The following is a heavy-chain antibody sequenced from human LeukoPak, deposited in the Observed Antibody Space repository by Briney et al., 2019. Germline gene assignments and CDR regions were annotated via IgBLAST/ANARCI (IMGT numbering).Heavy chain of an antibody. D-gene: IGHD1-1*01. V-gene: IGHV4-59*04. CDR3: ARLERYNWFDP. Sequence: PSETLSLTCTVSGGSISGSYWSWIRQPPGKGLEWIGYIYYSGCTYYNPSLKSRVTISVDTSKNQFSLKLSSVTAADTAVYYCARLERYNWFDPWGQGTLVTVSS. CDR2: IYYSGCT. J-gene: IGHJ5*02. CDR1: GGSISGSY.